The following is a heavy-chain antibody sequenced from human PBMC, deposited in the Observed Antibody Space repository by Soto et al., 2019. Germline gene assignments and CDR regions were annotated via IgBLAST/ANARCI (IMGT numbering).Heavy chain of an antibody. J-gene: IGHJ4*01. CDR1: GYPFGIAW. Sequence: GESPKISCRAVGYPFGIAWLGWVRQMPGKGLEWIGIIKPGTPDIRYSPSVRGHVTISADEGLSTAYLPWYSLKASDTGMYYCARQISHIFDFWGQGTLVTVSS. CDR2: IKPGTPDI. V-gene: IGHV5-51*01. CDR3: ARQISHIFDF.